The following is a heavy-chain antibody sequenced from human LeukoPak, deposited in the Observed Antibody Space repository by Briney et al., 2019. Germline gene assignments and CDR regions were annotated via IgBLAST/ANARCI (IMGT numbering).Heavy chain of an antibody. CDR1: GFTFSSYG. V-gene: IGHV3-30*03. J-gene: IGHJ4*02. D-gene: IGHD6-6*01. CDR2: ISYDGSNK. CDR3: ATDRGPYSRSVSFDY. Sequence: GGSLRLSCAASGFTFSSYGMHWVRQAPGKGLEWVALISYDGSNKPYADSVKGRFTISRDNSENTLYLQMNSLRPEDTAVYYCATDRGPYSRSVSFDYWGQGTLVTVSS.